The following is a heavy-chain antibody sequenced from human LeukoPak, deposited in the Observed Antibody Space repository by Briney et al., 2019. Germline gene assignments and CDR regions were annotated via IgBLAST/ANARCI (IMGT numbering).Heavy chain of an antibody. V-gene: IGHV3-7*03. CDR1: GFTFSSYW. D-gene: IGHD2-15*01. J-gene: IGHJ6*04. CDR3: ARDGGYCSGGSCYSYYYYGMDV. Sequence: SGGSLRLSCAASGFTFSSYWMSWVRQAPRKGLEWVANIKQDGSEKYYVDSVKGRFTISRDNAKNSLYLQMNSLRAEDTAVYYCARDGGYCSGGSCYSYYYYGMDVWGKGTTVTVSS. CDR2: IKQDGSEK.